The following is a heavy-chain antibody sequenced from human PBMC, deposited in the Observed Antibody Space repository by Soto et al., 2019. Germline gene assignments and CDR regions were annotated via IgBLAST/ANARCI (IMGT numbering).Heavy chain of an antibody. D-gene: IGHD2-2*01. CDR2: IYYSGST. CDR3: ARAATIVPAAIVSYYYYGMDV. J-gene: IGHJ6*02. CDR1: GGSVSSGSYY. V-gene: IGHV4-61*01. Sequence: SETLSLTCTVSGGSVSSGSYYWSWIRQPPGKGLEWIGYIYYSGSTNYNPSLKSRVTISVDTSKNQFSLKLSSVTAADTAVYYCARAATIVPAAIVSYYYYGMDVWGQGTTVTVS.